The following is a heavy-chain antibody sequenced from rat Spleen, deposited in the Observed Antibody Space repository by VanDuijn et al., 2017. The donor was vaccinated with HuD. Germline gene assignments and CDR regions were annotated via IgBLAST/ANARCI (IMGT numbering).Heavy chain of an antibody. J-gene: IGHJ2*01. D-gene: IGHD1-2*01. Sequence: QVQLKESGPGLVQPSQTLSLTCTVSGLSLISNSVSWIRQPPGKGLEWMGEIWGNGNTNYNSPLKSRLSISRDTSKSQIYLKMNSLQIEDTATYFCARADVAGLSTDGIWGQGIMVTVSS. CDR2: IWGNGNT. V-gene: IGHV2-47*01. CDR1: GLSLISNS. CDR3: ARADVAGLSTDGI.